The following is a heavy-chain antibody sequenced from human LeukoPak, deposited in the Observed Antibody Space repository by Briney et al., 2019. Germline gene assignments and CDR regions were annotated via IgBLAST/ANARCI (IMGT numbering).Heavy chain of an antibody. CDR2: INHSGST. CDR3: ARGGNSYGYKVFDY. CDR1: GGSFSGYY. D-gene: IGHD5-18*01. Sequence: SETLSLTCAVYGGSFSGYYWSWIRQPPGKGLEWIGEINHSGSTNHNPSLKSRVTISVDTSKNQFSLKLSSVTAADTAVYYCARGGNSYGYKVFDYWGQGTLVTVSS. V-gene: IGHV4-34*01. J-gene: IGHJ4*02.